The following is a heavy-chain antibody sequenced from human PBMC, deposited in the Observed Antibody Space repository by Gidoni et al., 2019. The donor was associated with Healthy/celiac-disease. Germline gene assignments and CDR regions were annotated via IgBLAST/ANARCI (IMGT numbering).Heavy chain of an antibody. J-gene: IGHJ6*02. CDR2: ISSSSSYI. CDR3: ARDSGHYYDSSGYYRGRYYGMDV. V-gene: IGHV3-21*01. Sequence: EVQLVESGGGLVKPGGSLRLSCAASGFTFSSYSMNWVRQAPGKGLEWVSAISSSSSYIYYADSVKGRFTISRDNAKNSLYLQMNSLRAEDTAVYYCARDSGHYYDSSGYYRGRYYGMDVWGQGTTVTVSS. CDR1: GFTFSSYS. D-gene: IGHD3-22*01.